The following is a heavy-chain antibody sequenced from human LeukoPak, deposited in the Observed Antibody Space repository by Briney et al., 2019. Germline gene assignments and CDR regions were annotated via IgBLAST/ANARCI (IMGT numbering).Heavy chain of an antibody. Sequence: ASVKVSCKASGYTFTSYGISWVRQAPGQGLEWMGGIIPIFGTANYAQKFQGRVTITTDESTSTAYIELSSLGSEDTAVYYCARSRGGQITGDFDYWGKGTLVTIAS. J-gene: IGHJ4*02. V-gene: IGHV1-69*05. CDR1: GYTFTSYG. CDR2: IIPIFGTA. D-gene: IGHD1-14*01. CDR3: ARSRGGQITGDFDY.